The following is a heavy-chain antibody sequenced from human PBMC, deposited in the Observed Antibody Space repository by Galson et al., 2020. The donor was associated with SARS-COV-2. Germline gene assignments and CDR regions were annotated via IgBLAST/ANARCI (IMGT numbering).Heavy chain of an antibody. V-gene: IGHV3-30*18. J-gene: IGHJ4*02. Sequence: GGSLRLSCAASGFTFSSYGMHWVRQAPGKGLEWVAMISYVENNEYYADSVKGRFTISRDNSKNTVFLQMNSLREEDTAVYYCAKDLYTSGWYFDNWGQGALAIVSS. D-gene: IGHD6-19*01. CDR1: GFTFSSYG. CDR3: AKDLYTSGWYFDN. CDR2: ISYVENNE.